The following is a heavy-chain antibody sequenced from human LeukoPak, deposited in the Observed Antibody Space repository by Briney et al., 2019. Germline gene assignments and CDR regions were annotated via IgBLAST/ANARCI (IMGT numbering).Heavy chain of an antibody. D-gene: IGHD1-26*01. CDR2: ISYDGSNK. V-gene: IGHV3-30*18. CDR3: AKDGARNSGSYSYYYYGMDV. Sequence: RGSLRLSCAASGFTFSSYGMHWVRQAPGKGLEWVAVISYDGSNKYYADSVKGRFTISRDNSKNTLYLQMNSLRAEDTAVYYCAKDGARNSGSYSYYYYGMDVWGQGTTVTVSS. CDR1: GFTFSSYG. J-gene: IGHJ6*02.